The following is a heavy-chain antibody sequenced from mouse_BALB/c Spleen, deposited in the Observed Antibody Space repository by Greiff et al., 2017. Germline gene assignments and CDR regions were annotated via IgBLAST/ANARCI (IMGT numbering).Heavy chain of an antibody. Sequence: VHLVESGPGLVAPSQSLSITCTVSGFSLTSYGVHWVRQPPGKGLEWLGVIWAGGSTNYNSALMSRLSISKDNSKSQVFLKMNSLQTDDTAMYYCARIITTVVATDYYAMDYWGQGTSVTVAS. V-gene: IGHV2-9*02. CDR1: GFSLTSYG. D-gene: IGHD1-1*01. CDR3: ARIITTVVATDYYAMDY. CDR2: IWAGGST. J-gene: IGHJ4*01.